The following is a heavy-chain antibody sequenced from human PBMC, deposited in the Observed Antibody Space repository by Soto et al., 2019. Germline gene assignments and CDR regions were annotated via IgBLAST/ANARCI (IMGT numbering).Heavy chain of an antibody. V-gene: IGHV4-4*02. CDR2: IYHSGST. D-gene: IGHD3-9*01. CDR3: AARFDAKKTIP. J-gene: IGHJ5*02. Sequence: SDTLSVTCAVSGASVSSSNWWSWVRQPPGKGLEWIGEIYHSGSTNFNPSLKSRVTISLDKSTNQFSLKLSSVTAADTAVYYCAARFDAKKTIPWGQGALVTVSS. CDR1: GASVSSSNW.